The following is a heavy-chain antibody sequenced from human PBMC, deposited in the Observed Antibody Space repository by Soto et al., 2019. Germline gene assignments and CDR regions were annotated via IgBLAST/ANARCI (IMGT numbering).Heavy chain of an antibody. V-gene: IGHV4-30-4*01. J-gene: IGHJ4*02. CDR3: ARVSDGEAPLDH. Sequence: SETLSLTCTVSGGSISSGDYYWSWIRQPPGKGLEWIGYIYYSGSTYYNPSLKSRVTISVDTSKNQFSLKLSSVTAADTAGYYCARVSDGEAPLDHWGKGTRVTVSS. CDR1: GGSISSGDYY. CDR2: IYYSGST.